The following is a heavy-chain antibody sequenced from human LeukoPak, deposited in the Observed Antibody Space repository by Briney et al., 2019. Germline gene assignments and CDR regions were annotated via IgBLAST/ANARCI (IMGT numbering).Heavy chain of an antibody. J-gene: IGHJ5*02. CDR2: ISGSGGST. CDR1: GFTFSSYA. V-gene: IGHV3-23*01. Sequence: GGSLRLSCAASGFTFSSYAMSWVRQAPGKGLEWVSAISGSGGSTYYADSVKGRFTISRDNSKNTLYLQMNSLRAEDTAVYYCAKVSSDYQEINNWFDPWGQGTLVTVSS. D-gene: IGHD1-26*01. CDR3: AKVSSDYQEINNWFDP.